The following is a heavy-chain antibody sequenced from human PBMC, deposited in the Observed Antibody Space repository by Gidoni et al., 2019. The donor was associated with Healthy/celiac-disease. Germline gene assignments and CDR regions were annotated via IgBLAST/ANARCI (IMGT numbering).Heavy chain of an antibody. CDR2: ISSSSSYT. CDR3: ARDRWQQWLVLRGMDV. CDR1: GSPLRDDY. Sequence: QVQLVESGGGLVKPGGSLRLSCAAPGSPLRDDYMIWIRQAPGKGLEWVSYISSSSSYTNYADSVKGRFTISRDNAKNSLYLQMNSLRAEDTAVYYCARDRWQQWLVLRGMDVWGQGTTVTVSS. D-gene: IGHD6-19*01. V-gene: IGHV3-11*05. J-gene: IGHJ6*02.